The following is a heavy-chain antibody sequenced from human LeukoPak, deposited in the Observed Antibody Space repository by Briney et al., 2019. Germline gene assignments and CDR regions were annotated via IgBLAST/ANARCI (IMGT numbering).Heavy chain of an antibody. J-gene: IGHJ3*02. D-gene: IGHD6-13*01. CDR1: GGTFSSYA. CDR2: IIPILGIA. V-gene: IGHV1-69*04. Sequence: ASVKVSCKASGGTFSSYAISWVRQAPGQGLEWMGRIIPILGIANYAQKFQGRVTITTDKSTSTAYMELSSLRSEDTAVYYCARVSTRIAAAPDAFDIWGQGTMVTVSS. CDR3: ARVSTRIAAAPDAFDI.